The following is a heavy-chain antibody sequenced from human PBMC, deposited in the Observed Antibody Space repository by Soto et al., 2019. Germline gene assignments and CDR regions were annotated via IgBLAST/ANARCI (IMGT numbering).Heavy chain of an antibody. Sequence: ASVKVSCKASGYTFTSYDINWVRQATGQGLEWMGWMSPNSGNTGYAQKFQGRVTMTRNTSISTAYVELSSLRSEDTAVYYCARGTRACSSASCYEFWGQGTLVTSPQ. CDR2: MSPNSGNT. D-gene: IGHD2-2*01. CDR1: GYTFTSYD. V-gene: IGHV1-8*01. J-gene: IGHJ4*02. CDR3: ARGTRACSSASCYEF.